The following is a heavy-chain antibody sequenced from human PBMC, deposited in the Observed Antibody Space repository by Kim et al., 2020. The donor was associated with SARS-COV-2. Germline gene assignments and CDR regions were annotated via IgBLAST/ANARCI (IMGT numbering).Heavy chain of an antibody. CDR3: ARRYMVRGVIITNWFDP. Sequence: SETLSLTCTVSGGSISSSSYYWGWIRQPPGKGLEWIGGIYYSGSTYYNPSLKSRVTISVDTSKNQFSLKLSSVTAADTAVYYCARRYMVRGVIITNWFDPWGQGTLVTVSS. J-gene: IGHJ5*02. CDR1: GGSISSSSYY. V-gene: IGHV4-39*01. D-gene: IGHD3-10*01. CDR2: IYYSGST.